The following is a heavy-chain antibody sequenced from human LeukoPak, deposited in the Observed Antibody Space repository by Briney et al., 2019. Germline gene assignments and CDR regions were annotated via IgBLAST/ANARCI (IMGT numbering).Heavy chain of an antibody. D-gene: IGHD6-13*01. CDR1: GGSISSGGYY. V-gene: IGHV4-30-2*01. CDR2: IYHRGST. CDR3: ARFTDRYSSSWYAFFDY. J-gene: IGHJ4*02. Sequence: SETLSLTCTVSGGSISSGGYYWSWIRQPPGKGLEWIGYIYHRGSTYYNPSLKSRVTISVDRSKNQFSLKLSSVTAADTAVYYCARFTDRYSSSWYAFFDYWGQGTLVTVSS.